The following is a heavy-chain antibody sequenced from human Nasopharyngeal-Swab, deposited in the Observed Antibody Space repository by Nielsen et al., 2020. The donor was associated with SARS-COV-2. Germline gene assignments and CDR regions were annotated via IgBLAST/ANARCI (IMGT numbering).Heavy chain of an antibody. V-gene: IGHV4-34*01. CDR3: ARVSVMYNWKGVVDY. D-gene: IGHD1-20*01. J-gene: IGHJ4*02. CDR2: VNHGGGT. Sequence: WIRQPPGKGLEWIGEVNHGGGTNYNPSLKSRVTISVDTSKNQFSLKLSSVTAADTAVYYCARVSVMYNWKGVVDYWGQGTLVTVSS.